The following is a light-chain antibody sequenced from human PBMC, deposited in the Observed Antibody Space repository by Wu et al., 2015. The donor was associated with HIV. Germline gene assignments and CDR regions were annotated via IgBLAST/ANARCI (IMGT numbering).Light chain of an antibody. J-gene: IGKJ1*01. Sequence: DIQMTQSPSSLSASVGDRVTITCRASHAISNYLAWYQQKPGKVPKLLISAASTLQSGVPSRFSGSGSGTDFTLTISSLQPEDVATYYCQQYNTALRTFGRRDQGRKS. CDR1: HAISNY. CDR2: AAS. V-gene: IGKV1-27*01. CDR3: QQYNTALRT.